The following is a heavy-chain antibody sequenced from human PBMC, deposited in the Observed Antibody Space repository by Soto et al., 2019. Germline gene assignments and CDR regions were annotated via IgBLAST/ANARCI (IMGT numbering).Heavy chain of an antibody. Sequence: GGSLRLSCAASGFTFSSYAMSWVRQAPGKGLEWVSAISGSGGSTYYADSVKGRFTISRDNSKNTLYLQMNSLRAEDTAVYYCARRIAAADTFDIWGQGTMVTVSS. J-gene: IGHJ3*02. CDR3: ARRIAAADTFDI. D-gene: IGHD6-13*01. CDR2: ISGSGGST. CDR1: GFTFSSYA. V-gene: IGHV3-23*01.